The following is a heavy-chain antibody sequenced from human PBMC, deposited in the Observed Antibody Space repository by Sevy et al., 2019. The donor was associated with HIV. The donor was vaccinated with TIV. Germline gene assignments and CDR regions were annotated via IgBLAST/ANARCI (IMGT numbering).Heavy chain of an antibody. CDR2: IYYSGST. D-gene: IGHD2-15*01. V-gene: IGHV4-59*01. Sequence: SETLSLTCTVSGGSISSYYWSWIRQPPGKGLEWIGYIYYSGSTNYNPSLKSRVTISVDTSKNQFSLKLSSVTAADTAVHYCARDTGYCSGGSCGRLYYYYGMDVWGQGTTVTVSS. J-gene: IGHJ6*02. CDR3: ARDTGYCSGGSCGRLYYYYGMDV. CDR1: GGSISSYY.